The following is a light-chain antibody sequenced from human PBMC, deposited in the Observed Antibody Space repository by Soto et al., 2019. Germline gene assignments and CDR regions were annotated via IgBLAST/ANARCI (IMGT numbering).Light chain of an antibody. J-gene: IGKJ4*01. CDR3: QQYDSVPLT. CDR1: QDISNY. CDR2: DAS. V-gene: IGKV1-33*01. Sequence: DIQMTQSPSSLSASVGDRVTITCQASQDISNYLNWYQQKPGKAPKLLIYDASNLETGVPSRFSGSGSGTAFTFTISSLQPEDIATYYCQQYDSVPLTFGGGTKVEIK.